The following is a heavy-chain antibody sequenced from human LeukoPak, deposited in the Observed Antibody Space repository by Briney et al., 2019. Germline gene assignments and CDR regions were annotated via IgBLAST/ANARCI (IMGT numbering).Heavy chain of an antibody. V-gene: IGHV4-39*07. D-gene: IGHD6-19*01. Sequence: SETLSLTCTVSGGSISSSNYYWSWIRQPPGKGLEWIGEINHSGSTNYNPSLKSRVTISVDTSKNQFSLKLSSVTAADTAVYYCARPSISSGWDHDAFDIWGQGTMVTVSS. CDR1: GGSISSSNYY. J-gene: IGHJ3*02. CDR2: INHSGST. CDR3: ARPSISSGWDHDAFDI.